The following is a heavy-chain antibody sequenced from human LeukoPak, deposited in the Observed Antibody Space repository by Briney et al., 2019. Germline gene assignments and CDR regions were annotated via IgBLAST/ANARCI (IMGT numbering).Heavy chain of an antibody. J-gene: IGHJ5*02. CDR3: ARSRAFNSGAFDP. D-gene: IGHD1-26*01. V-gene: IGHV4-61*01. CDR1: GPSVSSASY. CDR2: IYNGVNT. Sequence: SETLSLTCTVSGPSVSSASYWSWIRQPPGKGVECIAHIYNGVNTNYNPSLKSRVTISVDTSKNQFSLRLNSVTAADTAVYYCARSRAFNSGAFDPWGQGSQVTVSS.